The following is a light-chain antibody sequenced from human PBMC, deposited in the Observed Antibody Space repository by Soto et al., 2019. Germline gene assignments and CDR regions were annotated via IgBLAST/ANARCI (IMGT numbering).Light chain of an antibody. V-gene: IGLV2-14*01. J-gene: IGLJ2*01. CDR2: DVS. Sequence: HSVLTQPASVSGSPGQSITISCTGTSSDVGGFNYVSWYQQHPGKAPKLMIYDVSNRPSGVSNRFSGSKSGNTASLTISGLQAEDEADYYCSSYTSSRTLEFGGGTKLTVL. CDR1: SSDVGGFNY. CDR3: SSYTSSRTLE.